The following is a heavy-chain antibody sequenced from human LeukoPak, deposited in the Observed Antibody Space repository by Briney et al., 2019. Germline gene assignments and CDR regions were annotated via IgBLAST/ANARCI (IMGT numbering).Heavy chain of an antibody. Sequence: PGGSLRFSCAASGFTFSSYGMHWVRQAPGKGLEWVAVISYDGSNKYYADSVKGRFTISRDNSKNTLYLQMNSLRAEDTAVYYCAKDVIAAAGIEAFDIWGQGTMVTVSS. J-gene: IGHJ3*02. CDR2: ISYDGSNK. CDR1: GFTFSSYG. D-gene: IGHD6-13*01. V-gene: IGHV3-30*18. CDR3: AKDVIAAAGIEAFDI.